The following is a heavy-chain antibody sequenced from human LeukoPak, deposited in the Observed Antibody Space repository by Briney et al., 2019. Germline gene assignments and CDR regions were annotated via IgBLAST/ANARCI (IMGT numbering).Heavy chain of an antibody. CDR2: ISSSSSYI. J-gene: IGHJ4*02. Sequence: PGGSLRLSCAASGFTFSSYSMNWVRQAPGKGLEWVSSISSSSSYIYYADSVKGRFTISRDNAKNSLYLQMNSLRAEDTAVYYCGRDRGTRWLQSYYFDYWGQGTLVTVSS. CDR3: GRDRGTRWLQSYYFDY. V-gene: IGHV3-21*01. D-gene: IGHD5-24*01. CDR1: GFTFSSYS.